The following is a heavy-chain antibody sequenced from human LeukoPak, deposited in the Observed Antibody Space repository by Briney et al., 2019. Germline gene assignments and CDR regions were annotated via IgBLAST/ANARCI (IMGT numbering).Heavy chain of an antibody. CDR2: ISGSGAST. CDR3: ASAVVRAREIH. V-gene: IGHV3-23*01. Sequence: GGSLRLSCAASGFTFNNYAMSWVRQAPGKGLEWVSAISGSGASTYYADSVKGRFTISRDNSKITLYVQMNSLRAEDTAVYYCASAVVRAREIHWGQGTLVTVSS. J-gene: IGHJ4*02. D-gene: IGHD3-10*01. CDR1: GFTFNNYA.